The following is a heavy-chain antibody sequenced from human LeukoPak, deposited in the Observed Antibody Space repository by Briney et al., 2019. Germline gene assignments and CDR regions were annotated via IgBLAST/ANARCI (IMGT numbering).Heavy chain of an antibody. D-gene: IGHD6-6*01. CDR1: GFTFTNYW. CDR3: ARIGYSSSSLDF. J-gene: IGHJ4*02. Sequence: GGSLRLSCAASGFTFTNYWMTWVRQAPGKGLERVANIKQDGSVKYYVDSVKGRFTISRDNAKNSLYLQMNSLRAEDTAVYNCARIGYSSSSLDFWGRGTLVTVSS. V-gene: IGHV3-7*03. CDR2: IKQDGSVK.